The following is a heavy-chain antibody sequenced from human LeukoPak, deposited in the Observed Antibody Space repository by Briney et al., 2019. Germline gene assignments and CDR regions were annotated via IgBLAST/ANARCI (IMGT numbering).Heavy chain of an antibody. Sequence: PGGSLRLSCAASGFTFSSYWMHLVRQAPGKGLVWVSRINSDGSSTSYADSVKGRFTISRDNAKNTLYLQMNSLRAEDTAVYYCARGNYVWGSYRLDAFDIWGQGTMVTVSS. CDR3: ARGNYVWGSYRLDAFDI. D-gene: IGHD3-16*02. V-gene: IGHV3-74*01. CDR1: GFTFSSYW. J-gene: IGHJ3*02. CDR2: INSDGSST.